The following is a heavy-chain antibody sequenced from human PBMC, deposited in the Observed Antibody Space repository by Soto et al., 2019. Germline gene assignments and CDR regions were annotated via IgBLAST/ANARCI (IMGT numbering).Heavy chain of an antibody. Sequence: PSETLSLTCTVSGGSIRTPDWWSWVRQTPEKGLEWIGEIYHSGTPNYNPSLKSRVSMSVDKSNNQFSLKMYSVTAADTAVYYCTRVTSVFGSEGAYVESWFDPWGQGTMVTVSS. J-gene: IGHJ5*02. CDR1: GGSIRTPDW. CDR3: TRVTSVFGSEGAYVESWFDP. D-gene: IGHD5-12*01. V-gene: IGHV4-4*02. CDR2: IYHSGTP.